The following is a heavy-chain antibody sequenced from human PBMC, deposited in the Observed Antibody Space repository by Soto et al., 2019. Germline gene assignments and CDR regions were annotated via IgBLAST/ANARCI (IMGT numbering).Heavy chain of an antibody. CDR2: IVVGSGNT. D-gene: IGHD2-15*01. V-gene: IGHV1-58*01. CDR1: GFTLTSSA. CDR3: AAGYCSGGSCYFWSGLGLDYYYGMDV. J-gene: IGHJ6*02. Sequence: GASVKVSCKASGFTLTSSAVQWVRQSRGQRLEWIGWIVVGSGNTNYAQKFQERVTITRDMSTSTAYMELSSLRSEDTAVYYCAAGYCSGGSCYFWSGLGLDYYYGMDVWGQGTTVTVSS.